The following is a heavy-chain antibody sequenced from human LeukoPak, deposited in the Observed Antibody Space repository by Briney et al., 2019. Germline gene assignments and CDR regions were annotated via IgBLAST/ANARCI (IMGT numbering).Heavy chain of an antibody. Sequence: GGSLRLSCATSGFPFETNAMSWVRQAPGKGLEWVATIGNTETFYADSVTGRFTIFRDNSKNTVNLQMYRMRVEDTAIYEYSKDWIQFNRVFDCFDSWFQGTLVTVS. J-gene: IGHJ4*02. V-gene: IGHV3-23*01. CDR2: IGNTET. D-gene: IGHD5-18*01. CDR1: GFPFETNA. CDR3: SKDWIQFNRVFDCFDS.